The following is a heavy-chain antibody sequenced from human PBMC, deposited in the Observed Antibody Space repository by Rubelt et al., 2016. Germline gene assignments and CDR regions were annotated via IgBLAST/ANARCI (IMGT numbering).Heavy chain of an antibody. J-gene: IGHJ5*02. D-gene: IGHD5-18*01. CDR3: ARLSTAMLFDP. CDR2: IFHSGST. V-gene: IGHV4-4*02. Sequence: QVQLQDSGPGLVKPSGTLSLTCAVSGGSISSGNWWSWVRQPPGKGLAWIGKIFHSGSTDYNPSLKSRVTISVDKSKNQFPLTRSSVTAADTAVQYCARLSTAMLFDPWGQGTLVTVSS. CDR1: GGSISSGNW.